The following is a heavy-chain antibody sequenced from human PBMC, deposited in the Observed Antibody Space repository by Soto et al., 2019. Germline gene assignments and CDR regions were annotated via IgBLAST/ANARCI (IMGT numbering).Heavy chain of an antibody. CDR2: IYYSGST. CDR3: ASGRGSWSYKPYSSSGMDV. Sequence: PSETLSLTCTVSGGSISSYYWSWIRQPPGKGLEWIGYIYYSGSTNYNPSLKSRVTISVDTSKNQFSLKLSSVTAADTAVYYCASGRGSWSYKPYSSSGMDVWGQGLTVTVSS. CDR1: GGSISSYY. J-gene: IGHJ6*02. D-gene: IGHD3-10*01. V-gene: IGHV4-59*01.